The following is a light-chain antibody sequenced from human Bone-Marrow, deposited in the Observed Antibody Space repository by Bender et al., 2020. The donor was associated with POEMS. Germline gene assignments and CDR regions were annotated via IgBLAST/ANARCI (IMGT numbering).Light chain of an antibody. Sequence: QYALTQPPSASGSPGQSVTISCTGTGNDVGGYNSVSWYQQHPGKAPRLLMSAVSRRPSGIPERVSGSNSGNTATLRISRVEAGDEADYYCQVWDSSTDHRVFGGGTKMTVL. CDR1: GNDVGGYNS. CDR3: QVWDSSTDHRV. J-gene: IGLJ3*02. CDR2: AVS. V-gene: IGLV2-8*01.